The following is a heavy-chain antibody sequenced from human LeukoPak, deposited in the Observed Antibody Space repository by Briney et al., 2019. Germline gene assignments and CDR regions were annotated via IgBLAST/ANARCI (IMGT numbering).Heavy chain of an antibody. J-gene: IGHJ4*02. D-gene: IGHD3-22*01. CDR1: GFTFSSYA. CDR2: ISAYNGNI. V-gene: IGHV1-18*01. CDR3: VRGPRHSSPGADY. Sequence: PGGSLRLSCAASGFTFSSYAMSWVRQAPGQGLEWMGWISAYNGNIFYAPKVQGRVTMTTDTSTSTAYMELRSLRSDDTAVYYCVRGPRHSSPGADYWGQGTLVTVSS.